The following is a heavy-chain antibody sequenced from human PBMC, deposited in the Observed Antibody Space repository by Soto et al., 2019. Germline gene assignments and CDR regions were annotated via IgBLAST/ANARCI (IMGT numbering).Heavy chain of an antibody. CDR2: ISYDGSNK. J-gene: IGHJ4*02. CDR3: AKDREWELLTYFDY. V-gene: IGHV3-30*18. CDR1: GFTFSSYG. Sequence: QVQLVESGGGVVQPGRSLRLSCAASGFTFSSYGMHWVRQAPGKGLEWVAVISYDGSNKYYADSVKGRFTISRDNSKNTLXLQMNSLVAEDTAVXXXAKDREWELLTYFDYWGQGTLVTVSS. D-gene: IGHD1-26*01.